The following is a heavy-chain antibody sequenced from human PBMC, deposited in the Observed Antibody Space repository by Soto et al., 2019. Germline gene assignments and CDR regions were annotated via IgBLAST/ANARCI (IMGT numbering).Heavy chain of an antibody. CDR2: TYYRSRWYN. J-gene: IGHJ6*03. V-gene: IGHV6-1*01. CDR3: AGTTSHQWYYMDV. D-gene: IGHD1-7*01. CDR1: GGRVSSNCSA. Sequence: VKPQGAGPGLGKPSETPSLPWALSGGRVSSNCSALNWVRLAPSRGLEWLARTYYRSRWYNDYAVSVRSRITVNPDTSKNQFSLQLTSVTPEDTAVYYCAGTTSHQWYYMDVWGKGTTVTVSS.